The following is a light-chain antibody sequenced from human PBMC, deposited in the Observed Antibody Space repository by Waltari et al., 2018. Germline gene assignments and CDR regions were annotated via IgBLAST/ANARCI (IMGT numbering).Light chain of an antibody. CDR1: SSDIGSSHP. CDR3: TSYTSSSTLV. J-gene: IGLJ2*01. CDR2: NVN. Sequence: QSALTQPASVSGSPGQSITISCTGTSSDIGSSHPVSWFQQHPGKAPNIILYNVNNRPSEFSHRFSGSKSGNTASLTISGLQAEDEATYYCTSYTSSSTLVFGGGTKVTVL. V-gene: IGLV2-14*03.